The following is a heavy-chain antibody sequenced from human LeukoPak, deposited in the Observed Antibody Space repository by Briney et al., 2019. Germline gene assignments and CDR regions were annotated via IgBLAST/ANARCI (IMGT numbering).Heavy chain of an antibody. CDR2: IRNDRIT. Sequence: GGSLRLSCVLSGLTFSDAWMSWVSQAPGKGLEWVGRIRNDRITDYAAPVQGRFSISRDNSKNTFYLQMNSLRTEDTGMYFCTWMATIFTVDYWAREPWSPSP. J-gene: IGHJ4*02. CDR1: GLTFSDAW. D-gene: IGHD5-12*01. CDR3: TWMATIFTVDY. V-gene: IGHV3-15*01.